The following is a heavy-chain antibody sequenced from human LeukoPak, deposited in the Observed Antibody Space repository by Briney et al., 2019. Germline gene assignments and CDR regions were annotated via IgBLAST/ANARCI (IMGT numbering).Heavy chain of an antibody. Sequence: SETLSLTCAVYGGSFSGYYWSWIRQPPGKGLEWIGEINHSGSTNYNPSLKSRVTISVDTSKNQFSLKLSSVTAAATAVYYCAGRSSGWHFDYWGRETLATVS. CDR1: GGSFSGYY. D-gene: IGHD6-19*01. CDR3: AGRSSGWHFDY. CDR2: INHSGST. J-gene: IGHJ4*02. V-gene: IGHV4-34*01.